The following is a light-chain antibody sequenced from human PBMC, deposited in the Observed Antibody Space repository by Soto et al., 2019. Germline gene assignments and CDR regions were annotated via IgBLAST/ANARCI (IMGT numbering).Light chain of an antibody. CDR2: GAS. Sequence: EVVLTQSPGTLSLSPGERATLSCRASQRISSVYLAWYQQKPGQAPRLLIYGASSRATGIPDRFSGSGSGTDFSLTISSLEPEDSAVYYCQQCASSPWTFGQGTKVEIK. CDR1: QRISSVY. J-gene: IGKJ1*01. V-gene: IGKV3-20*01. CDR3: QQCASSPWT.